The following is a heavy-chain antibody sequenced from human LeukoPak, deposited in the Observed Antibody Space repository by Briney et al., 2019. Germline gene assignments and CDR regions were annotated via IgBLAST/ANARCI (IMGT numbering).Heavy chain of an antibody. D-gene: IGHD3-22*01. J-gene: IGHJ6*02. CDR2: IIPIFGTA. V-gene: IGHV1-69*06. CDR1: GGTSSSYA. Sequence: ASVKVSCKASGGTSSSYAISWVRQAPGQGLEWMGGIIPIFGTANYAQKFQGRVTITADKSTSTAYMEPSSLGSEDTAVYYCATPMPYYDSSGYYSDYYYGMDVWGQGTTVTVSS. CDR3: ATPMPYYDSSGYYSDYYYGMDV.